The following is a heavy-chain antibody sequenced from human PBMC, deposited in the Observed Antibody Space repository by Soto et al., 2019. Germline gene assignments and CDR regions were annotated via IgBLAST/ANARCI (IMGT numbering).Heavy chain of an antibody. Sequence: EVPLLESGGGLVQPGGSLRLSCAASGFTFNDFAMSWVRQAPGKGLEWVSTISGRGGTTYYADSVKGRFTISRDNSKNALYLQVNSLRAEDTAIFYCAKDQCTGGTCYFTFNSWGQGTLVTVSS. CDR2: ISGRGGTT. CDR3: AKDQCTGGTCYFTFNS. J-gene: IGHJ4*02. V-gene: IGHV3-23*01. D-gene: IGHD2-15*01. CDR1: GFTFNDFA.